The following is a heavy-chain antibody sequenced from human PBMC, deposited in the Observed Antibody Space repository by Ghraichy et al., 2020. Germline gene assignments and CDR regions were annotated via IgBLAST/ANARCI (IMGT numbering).Heavy chain of an antibody. J-gene: IGHJ5*02. CDR1: GGSFSGYY. V-gene: IGHV4-34*01. D-gene: IGHD6-19*01. CDR2: INHSGST. Sequence: SETLSLTCAVYGGSFSGYYWSWIRQPPGKGLEWIGEINHSGSTNYNPSLKSRVTISVDTSKNQFSLKLSSVTAADTAVYYCARSSRVRNTITSLSSGWPREWNWFDPWGQGTLVTVSS. CDR3: ARSSRVRNTITSLSSGWPREWNWFDP.